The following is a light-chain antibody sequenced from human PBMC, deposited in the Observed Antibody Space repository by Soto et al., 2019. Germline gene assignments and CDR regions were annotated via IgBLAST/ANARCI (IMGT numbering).Light chain of an antibody. CDR2: AAS. CDR1: QSISNY. V-gene: IGKV1-27*01. CDR3: QNYDSAPFT. Sequence: DIQMTQSPSSLSASVGDRVTITCRASQSISNYLAWYQQKPGKVPKLLIYAASTLQSGVPSRFSGSGSGTDFTLTISSLQPEDFATYYCQNYDSAPFTFGPGTKVDIK. J-gene: IGKJ3*01.